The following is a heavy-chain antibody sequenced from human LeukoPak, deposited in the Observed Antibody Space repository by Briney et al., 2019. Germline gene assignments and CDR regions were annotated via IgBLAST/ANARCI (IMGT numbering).Heavy chain of an antibody. V-gene: IGHV3-30*18. CDR2: VSADGSVK. Sequence: GGSLRLSCAASGFTFSAYGMNWVRQAPGKGLEWVAVVSADGSVKHCAGSVKGRFTGSRDNSRNTLYLRINSLRVEDTAVYYCAKEAGYNYAPLDYWGQGTLVTVTS. CDR1: GFTFSAYG. CDR3: AKEAGYNYAPLDY. J-gene: IGHJ4*02. D-gene: IGHD5-18*01.